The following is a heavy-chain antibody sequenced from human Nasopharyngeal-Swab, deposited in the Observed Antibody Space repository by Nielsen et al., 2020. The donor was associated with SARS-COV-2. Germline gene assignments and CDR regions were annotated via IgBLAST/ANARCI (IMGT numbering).Heavy chain of an antibody. J-gene: IGHJ4*02. Sequence: GESLKISCAASGFTFSSYAMHWVRQAPGKGLEWVAVISYDGSNKYYADSVKGRFTISRDNSKNTLYLQMNSLRAEDTAVYYCARENSGSGEDFDYWGQGTLVTVSS. CDR3: ARENSGSGEDFDY. V-gene: IGHV3-30-3*01. CDR1: GFTFSSYA. D-gene: IGHD1-26*01. CDR2: ISYDGSNK.